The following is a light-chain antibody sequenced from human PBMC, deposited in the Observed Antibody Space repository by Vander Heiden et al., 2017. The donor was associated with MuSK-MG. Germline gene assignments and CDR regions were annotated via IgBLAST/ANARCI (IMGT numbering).Light chain of an antibody. CDR2: WAP. V-gene: IGKV4-1*01. Sequence: KSSQSVLYSSNNKNYLAWYQQKPGQPPKLLISWAPTRESGVPDRFSGSGSGTDFTLTISSLLAEDVALYYCQQYDSTPLTFGGGTKVEIK. J-gene: IGKJ4*01. CDR3: QQYDSTPLT. CDR1: QSVLYSSNNKNY.